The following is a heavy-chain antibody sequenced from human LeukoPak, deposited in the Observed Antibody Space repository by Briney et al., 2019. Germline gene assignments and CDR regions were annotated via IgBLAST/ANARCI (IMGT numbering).Heavy chain of an antibody. CDR2: IMFGGSNK. CDR3: AKDGTKRDDFWSGYYYYMDV. D-gene: IGHD3-3*01. Sequence: PGGALRPPSGAPGFPFMSNSMKWVRHAPGKGLGGVGVIMFGGSNKYYADSVKGRFTISRDNSKNTLYLQMNSLRAEDTAVYYCAKDGTKRDDFWSGYYYYMDVWGKGTTVTVSS. J-gene: IGHJ6*03. V-gene: IGHV3-30*02. CDR1: GFPFMSNS.